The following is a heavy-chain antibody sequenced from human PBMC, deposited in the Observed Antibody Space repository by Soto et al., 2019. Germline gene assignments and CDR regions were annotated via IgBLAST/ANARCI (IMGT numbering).Heavy chain of an antibody. CDR2: IKSDGSIT. D-gene: IGHD3-16*01. J-gene: IGHJ5*02. CDR1: GFTFSGYW. CDR3: ARGGTILSNWFDP. Sequence: LRLSCAASGFTFSGYWMHWVRQAPGKGLVWVSHIKSDGSITGYADSVKGRFTISRDNTKNTLYLQMNSLRVEDTAVYYCARGGTILSNWFDPWGQGTQVTVSS. V-gene: IGHV3-74*01.